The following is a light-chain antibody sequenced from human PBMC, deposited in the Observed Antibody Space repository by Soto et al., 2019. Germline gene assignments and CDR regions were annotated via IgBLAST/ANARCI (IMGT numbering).Light chain of an antibody. CDR3: QQYGTSPT. CDR1: QSLITRY. J-gene: IGKJ5*01. CDR2: GAS. V-gene: IGKV3-20*01. Sequence: EIVLTQSPGTLSLFPGEGATLSCRASQSLITRYLAWYQQKPGQAPRLLIYGASSRATGIPDRFSGSGSGTDFTLTISGLEPEDFAVYSCQQYGTSPTFGQGTRLEIK.